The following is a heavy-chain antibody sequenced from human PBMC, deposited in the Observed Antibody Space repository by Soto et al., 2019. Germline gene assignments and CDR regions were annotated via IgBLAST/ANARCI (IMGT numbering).Heavy chain of an antibody. CDR3: ARRLTVVPLAFDL. V-gene: IGHV2-5*01. J-gene: IGHJ3*01. CDR1: GFSLTTSGVG. Sequence: QITLKESGPTLVKPTQTLTLTCTFSGFSLTTSGVGVGWIRQPPGKALEWLALIYWNDDTRYSPSLKNRVTLTTDPSKNQVVLTMTDMDAVDTATYYCARRLTVVPLAFDLWGQGTMVTVSS. D-gene: IGHD3-10*01. CDR2: IYWNDDT.